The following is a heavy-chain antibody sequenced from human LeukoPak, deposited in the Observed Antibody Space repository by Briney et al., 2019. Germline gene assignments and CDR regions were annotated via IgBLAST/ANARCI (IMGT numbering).Heavy chain of an antibody. CDR2: ISGSGGST. D-gene: IGHD6-13*01. CDR1: GFTFSSYA. CDR3: AKDQAAGSNVFDY. J-gene: IGHJ4*02. V-gene: IGHV3-23*01. Sequence: PGGSLRLSCAASGFTFSSYAMSWVRQAPGKGLEWVSAISGSGGSTYYADSVKGRFTIPRDNSKNTLYLQMNSLRAEDTAVYYCAKDQAAGSNVFDYWGQGTLVTVSS.